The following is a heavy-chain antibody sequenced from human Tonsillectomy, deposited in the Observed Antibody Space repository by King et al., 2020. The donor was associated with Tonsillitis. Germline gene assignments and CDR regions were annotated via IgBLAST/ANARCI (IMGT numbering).Heavy chain of an antibody. CDR3: VSYHNDYSVMRFEF. CDR1: GGSVSRDRYY. J-gene: IGHJ4*02. V-gene: IGHV4-61*01. Sequence: VQLQESGPGLVKPSETLSITCTVPGGSVSRDRYYWSWIRQTQGKGLEYIGYIYYSGRTDYKPSLKSRVTISVDTYKNQFSLMLTSVSAADTAVYYCVSYHNDYSVMRFEFWGQGTLVTVSS. D-gene: IGHD4/OR15-4a*01. CDR2: IYYSGRT.